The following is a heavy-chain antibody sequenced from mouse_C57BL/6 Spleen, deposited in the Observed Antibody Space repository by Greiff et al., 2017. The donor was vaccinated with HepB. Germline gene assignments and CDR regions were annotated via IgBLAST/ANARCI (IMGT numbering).Heavy chain of an antibody. CDR3: ARGVGHFDY. D-gene: IGHD1-1*02. V-gene: IGHV5-17*01. Sequence: EVKLVESGGGLVKPGGSLKLSCAASGFTFSDYGMHRVRQAPEKGLEWVAYISSGSSTIYYADTVKGRFTISRDNAKNTLFLQMTSLRSEDTAMYYCARGVGHFDYWGQGTTLTVSS. J-gene: IGHJ2*01. CDR1: GFTFSDYG. CDR2: ISSGSSTI.